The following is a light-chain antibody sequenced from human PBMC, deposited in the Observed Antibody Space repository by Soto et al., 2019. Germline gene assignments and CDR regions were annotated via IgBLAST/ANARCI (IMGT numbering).Light chain of an antibody. CDR3: ATWDDSLDVHV. Sequence: QSVLSQAPSASGTLGQAISITCSGGSSNIGINTVSWYEHLPGTAPRLLIYGNNQRPSGVPDRFSGSKSGTSASLAISGLQSEDEAHYYCATWDDSLDVHVFGTGTKVTVL. J-gene: IGLJ1*01. CDR1: SSNIGINT. CDR2: GNN. V-gene: IGLV1-44*01.